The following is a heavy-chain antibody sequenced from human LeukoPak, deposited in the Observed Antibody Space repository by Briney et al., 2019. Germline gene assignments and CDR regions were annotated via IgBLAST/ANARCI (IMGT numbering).Heavy chain of an antibody. D-gene: IGHD1-14*01. CDR2: INPKSGGT. CDR1: GYTFTDYY. V-gene: IGHV1-2*06. CDR3: ARSWTKTNYHYEDV. J-gene: IGHJ6*03. Sequence: VASVKVSCKASGYTFTDYYIHWVRQAPGQGLEWMGRINPKSGGTNYAQKFQGRVTMTRDTSIATAYMELNNLRSDDTAAFYCARSWTKTNYHYEDVWAKGTTVTVS.